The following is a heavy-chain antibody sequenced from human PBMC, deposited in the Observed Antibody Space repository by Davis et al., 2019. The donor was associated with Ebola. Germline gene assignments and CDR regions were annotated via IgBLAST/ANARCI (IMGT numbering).Heavy chain of an antibody. Sequence: SETLSLTCTVSGGSISSGSYYWSWIRQPAGKGLEWIGHIYTSGSTNYNPSLKSRVTISVDTSKNQFALRLTSVTAADTAVYFCARDGGDYSKKRYFDLWGRGTLVSVSS. CDR3: ARDGGDYSKKRYFDL. J-gene: IGHJ2*01. V-gene: IGHV4-61*09. CDR1: GGSISSGSYY. D-gene: IGHD4-11*01. CDR2: IYTSGST.